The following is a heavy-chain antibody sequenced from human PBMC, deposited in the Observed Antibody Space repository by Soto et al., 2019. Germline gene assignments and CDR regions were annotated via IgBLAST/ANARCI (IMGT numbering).Heavy chain of an antibody. D-gene: IGHD3-10*01. CDR2: INPILSMS. Sequence: QVQLVQSGAEVRKPGSSVKVSCKASGDTFSFYSIHWVRQAPGLGLEWMGRINPILSMSNYAQRFQGRVTMIADKSTSTAYMTLSGLRSEDTAIYYCASSYGSGYRAFDYWGQGALVTVSS. CDR1: GDTFSFYS. J-gene: IGHJ4*02. CDR3: ASSYGSGYRAFDY. V-gene: IGHV1-69*02.